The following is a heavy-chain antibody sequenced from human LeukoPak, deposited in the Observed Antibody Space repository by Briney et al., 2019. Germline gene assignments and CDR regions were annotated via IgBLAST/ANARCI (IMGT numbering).Heavy chain of an antibody. J-gene: IGHJ3*02. D-gene: IGHD2-2*01. CDR1: GGTFNSYA. CDR2: IIPIFGTT. CDR3: ARAGDIVVVPAAIEAFDI. V-gene: IGHV1-69*13. Sequence: SVKVSCKASGGTFNSYAISWVRQAPGQGLEWMGGIIPIFGTTNYAQKFQGRVTLTADESTSTAYMELSSLRSEDTAVYYCARAGDIVVVPAAIEAFDIWGQGTMVTVSS.